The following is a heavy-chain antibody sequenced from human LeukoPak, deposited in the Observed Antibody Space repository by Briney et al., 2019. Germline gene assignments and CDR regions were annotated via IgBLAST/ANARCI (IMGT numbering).Heavy chain of an antibody. CDR3: AAPPTASIGY. CDR2: IRYDGSNK. CDR1: GFTFSSYG. Sequence: PGGSLRLSCAASGFTFSSYGMHWVRQAPGKGLEWVAFIRYDGSNKYYADSVKGRFTISRDNSKNTLYLQMNSLRAGDTAVYYCAAPPTASIGYWGQGTLVTVSS. V-gene: IGHV3-30*02. D-gene: IGHD4-17*01. J-gene: IGHJ4*02.